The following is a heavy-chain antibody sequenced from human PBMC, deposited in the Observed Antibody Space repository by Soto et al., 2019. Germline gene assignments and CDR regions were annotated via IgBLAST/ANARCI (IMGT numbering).Heavy chain of an antibody. CDR3: AHSSRGASCGGGNGYHFDS. V-gene: IGHV2-5*02. D-gene: IGHD2-15*01. CDR1: GFSKTTNGVG. J-gene: IGHJ4*02. Sequence: QITLKESGHTLVKPTQPLTVTCSFSGFSKTTNGVGVGWIRQPPGKALEWLAFLYWDDEERYSPSLNSRLTITQDTSRSHVILTMTNVDPVDTATYFCAHSSRGASCGGGNGYHFDSWGQGTLVTVSS. CDR2: LYWDDEE.